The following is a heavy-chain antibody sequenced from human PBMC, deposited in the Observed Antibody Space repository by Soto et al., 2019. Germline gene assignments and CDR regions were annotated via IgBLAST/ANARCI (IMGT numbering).Heavy chain of an antibody. J-gene: IGHJ4*02. CDR1: GGSISSYY. CDR2: IYYSGST. D-gene: IGHD2-15*01. Sequence: SETLSLTCTVSGGSISSYYWSWIRQPPGKGLEWIGYIYYSGSTNYNPSLKSRVTISVDMSKNQFSLKLNSVTAADTAVYYCARGHNFGYSTFDYWGQGTLVTVSS. CDR3: ARGHNFGYSTFDY. V-gene: IGHV4-59*01.